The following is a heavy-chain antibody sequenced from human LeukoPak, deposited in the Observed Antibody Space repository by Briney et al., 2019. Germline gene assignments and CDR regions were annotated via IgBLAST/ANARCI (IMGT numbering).Heavy chain of an antibody. CDR3: ARGRRLRFLESDYYFDY. Sequence: SETLSLTCAVYGGSFSGYYWSWIRQPPGKGLGWIGEINHSGSTNYNPSLKSRVTISVDTSKNQFSLKLSSVTAADTAVYYCARGRRLRFLESDYYFDYWSQGTLVTVSS. D-gene: IGHD3-3*01. J-gene: IGHJ4*02. CDR1: GGSFSGYY. V-gene: IGHV4-34*01. CDR2: INHSGST.